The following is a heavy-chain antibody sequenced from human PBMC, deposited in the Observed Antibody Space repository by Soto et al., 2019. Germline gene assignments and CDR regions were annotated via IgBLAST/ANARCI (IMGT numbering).Heavy chain of an antibody. J-gene: IGHJ6*02. D-gene: IGHD2-2*02. CDR1: GYSFTSSG. CDR3: ARGGSIPYYYYGMDV. Sequence: QVHLVQSGAEVKKPGASVKVSCKTSGYSFTSSGINWVRQAPGQGLEWMGWISGYNGDTNYLQKFQGRVTMTTDTSTSTAYMELRSLRSDDTAVYYCARGGSIPYYYYGMDVWGQGTTVTVSS. V-gene: IGHV1-18*01. CDR2: ISGYNGDT.